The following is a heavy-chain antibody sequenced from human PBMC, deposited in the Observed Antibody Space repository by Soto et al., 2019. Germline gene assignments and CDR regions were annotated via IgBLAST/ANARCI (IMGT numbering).Heavy chain of an antibody. CDR3: ARLDSSNWKFDY. CDR2: IYYSGNT. D-gene: IGHD6-13*01. J-gene: IGHJ4*02. V-gene: IGHV4-39*01. CDR1: GGSINNSSYF. Sequence: SETLSLTCTVSGGSINNSSYFWGWIRQPPGKGLEWIGSIYYSGNTYYIPSLKSRVTMSVDTSKNQFSLKLSSVTAADTALYFCARLDSSNWKFDYWGQGTLVTVS.